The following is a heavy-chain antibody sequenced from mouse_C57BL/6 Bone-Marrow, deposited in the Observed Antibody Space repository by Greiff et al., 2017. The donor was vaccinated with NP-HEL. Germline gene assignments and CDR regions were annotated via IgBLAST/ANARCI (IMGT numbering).Heavy chain of an antibody. CDR2: IYPGDGDT. Sequence: VQLQQSGPELVKPGASVKISCKASGYAFSSSWMNWVKQRPGKGLEWIGRIYPGDGDTNYNGKFKGKATLTADKSSSTAYLQLSSLTSEDSAVYFCARDWDLLYFDYWGQGTTLTASS. D-gene: IGHD4-1*01. CDR1: GYAFSSSW. J-gene: IGHJ2*01. CDR3: ARDWDLLYFDY. V-gene: IGHV1-82*01.